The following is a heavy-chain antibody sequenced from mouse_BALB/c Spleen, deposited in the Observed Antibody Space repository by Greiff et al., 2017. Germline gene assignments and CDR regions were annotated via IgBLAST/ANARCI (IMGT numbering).Heavy chain of an antibody. V-gene: IGHV2-6-7*01. Sequence: VQLQESGPGLVAPSQSLSITCTVSGFSLTGYGVNWVRQPPGKGLEWLGMIWGDGSTDYNSALKSRLSISKDNSKSQVFLKMNSLQTDDTARYYCARDGDYGSSPYAMDYWGQGTSVTVSS. CDR3: ARDGDYGSSPYAMDY. J-gene: IGHJ4*01. CDR1: GFSLTGYG. D-gene: IGHD1-1*01. CDR2: IWGDGST.